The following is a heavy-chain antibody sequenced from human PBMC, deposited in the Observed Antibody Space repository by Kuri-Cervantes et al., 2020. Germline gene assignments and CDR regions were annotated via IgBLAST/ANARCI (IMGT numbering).Heavy chain of an antibody. CDR2: IWYDGSNK. CDR3: AREAGSDYDLTY. CDR1: GFTVSSNY. Sequence: GGSLRLSCAASGFTVSSNYMSWVRHAPGKVGEWVAVIWYDGSNKYYADSVKGRFTISRDTSKNTLYLQINSLSSEDTAVYYCAREAGSDYDLTYWGQGTLVTVSS. V-gene: IGHV3-33*08. D-gene: IGHD5-12*01. J-gene: IGHJ4*02.